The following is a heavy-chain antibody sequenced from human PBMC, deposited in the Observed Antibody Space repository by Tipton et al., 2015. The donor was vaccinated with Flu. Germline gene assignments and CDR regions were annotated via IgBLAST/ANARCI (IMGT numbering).Heavy chain of an antibody. CDR2: INEDVSVR. CDR3: ARGYCFGSSCSRGY. Sequence: SGFTFSRYWMNWVRQAPGKGLEWVANINEDVSVRNYADSVKGRFTISRDNARNSLDLQMNSLKVEDTAVYYCARGYCFGSSCSRGYWGQGTLVTVSS. D-gene: IGHD2-15*01. J-gene: IGHJ4*02. V-gene: IGHV3-7*01. CDR1: GFTFSRYW.